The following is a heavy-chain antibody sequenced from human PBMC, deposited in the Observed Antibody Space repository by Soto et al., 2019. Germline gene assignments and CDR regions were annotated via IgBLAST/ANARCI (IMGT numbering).Heavy chain of an antibody. D-gene: IGHD2-2*02. CDR3: AKGDIVVVPAAITSSGFDP. CDR2: IYYSGST. V-gene: IGHV4-39*01. J-gene: IGHJ5*02. Sequence: SETLSLTCTVSGGSVSSSSYYWGWIRQPPGKGLEWIGSIYYSGSTYYNPSLKSRVTISVDTSKNQFSLKLSSVTAADTAVYYCAKGDIVVVPAAITSSGFDPWGQGTLVTVSS. CDR1: GGSVSSSSYY.